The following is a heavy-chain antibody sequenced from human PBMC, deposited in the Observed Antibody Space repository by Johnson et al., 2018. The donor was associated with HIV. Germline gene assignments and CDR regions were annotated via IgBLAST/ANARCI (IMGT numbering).Heavy chain of an antibody. CDR1: GFTFSSYA. J-gene: IGHJ3*02. V-gene: IGHV3-23*04. CDR2: ISGSGGST. CDR3: AKVCTRIVVARNDAFDI. Sequence: EVQLVESGGGLVQPGGSLRLSCAASGFTFSSYAMRWVRQAPGKGLEWVSAISGSGGSTYYADSVKGRFTISRDNSKNTFYLQMDSLRAGATAVYYCAKVCTRIVVARNDAFDILGQGTMVTVSS. D-gene: IGHD3-22*01.